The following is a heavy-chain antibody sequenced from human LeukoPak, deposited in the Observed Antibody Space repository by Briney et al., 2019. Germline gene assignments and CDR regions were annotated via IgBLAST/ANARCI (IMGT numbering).Heavy chain of an antibody. V-gene: IGHV3-30-3*01. Sequence: PGGSLRLSCAASGFTFSSYAMHWVRQAPGKGLEWVAVISYDGSNKYYADSVKGRFTISRDNSKNTLYLQMNSLRAEDTAVYYCAREMYYYDSSGSDYWGQGTLVTVSS. CDR3: AREMYYYDSSGSDY. D-gene: IGHD3-22*01. CDR2: ISYDGSNK. J-gene: IGHJ4*02. CDR1: GFTFSSYA.